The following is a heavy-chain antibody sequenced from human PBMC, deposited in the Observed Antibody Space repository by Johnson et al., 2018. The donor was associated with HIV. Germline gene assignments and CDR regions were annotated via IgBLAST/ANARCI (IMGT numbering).Heavy chain of an antibody. D-gene: IGHD3-22*01. V-gene: IGHV3-66*04. CDR3: ARRDDIRNGAFDI. J-gene: IGHJ3*02. Sequence: MQLVESGGGVVQPGRSLRLSCAVSGFTFSSYPMHWVRQAPGKGLEWVSVIYSGGSTYYADSVQGRFTISRDNSKNTLYLQMNSLRAEDTAVYYCARRDDIRNGAFDIWGQGTMVTVSS. CDR1: GFTFSSYP. CDR2: IYSGGST.